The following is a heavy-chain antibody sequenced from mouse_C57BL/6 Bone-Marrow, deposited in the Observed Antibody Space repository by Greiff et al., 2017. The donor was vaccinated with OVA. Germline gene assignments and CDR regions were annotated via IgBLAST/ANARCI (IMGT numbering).Heavy chain of an antibody. CDR3: TPSSNYCDY. CDR1: GFNIKDDY. D-gene: IGHD1-1*01. J-gene: IGHJ2*01. CDR2: IDPENGDT. Sequence: VQLQQSGAELVRPGASVKLSCTASGFNIKDDYMHWVKQRPEQGLEWIGWIDPENGDTEYASKFQGKATITADTSSNTAYLQLSSLTSEDTAVYYCTPSSNYCDYWGQGTTLTVSS. V-gene: IGHV14-4*01.